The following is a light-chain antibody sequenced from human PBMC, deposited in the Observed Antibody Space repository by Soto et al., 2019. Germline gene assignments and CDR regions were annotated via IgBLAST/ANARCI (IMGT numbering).Light chain of an antibody. Sequence: DIVMTQSPDSLAVSLGERATINCKSSQSLLYSSRNKNYLAWYQQKPGQPPKLLIYWASTRESGVPDRFSGSGSGTDFTLTISSLQAEDVAVYYCQQYSTTPTFGRGTKVEIK. CDR3: QQYSTTPT. CDR2: WAS. J-gene: IGKJ1*01. V-gene: IGKV4-1*01. CDR1: QSLLYSSRNKNY.